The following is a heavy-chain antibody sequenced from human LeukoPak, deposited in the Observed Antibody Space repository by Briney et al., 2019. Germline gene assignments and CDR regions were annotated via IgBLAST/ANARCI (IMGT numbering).Heavy chain of an antibody. D-gene: IGHD1/OR15-1a*01. Sequence: ASVKVSCKASGYTFSSYGISWVRQAPGQGLEWMGWVSADSSNTYYVQKLQGRLSMATDTSTSKAYMELRSLRSEDTAVYYCARDGWNNGWTPFDCWGQGTLVTVSS. CDR1: GYTFSSYG. CDR2: VSADSSNT. V-gene: IGHV1-18*01. J-gene: IGHJ4*02. CDR3: ARDGWNNGWTPFDC.